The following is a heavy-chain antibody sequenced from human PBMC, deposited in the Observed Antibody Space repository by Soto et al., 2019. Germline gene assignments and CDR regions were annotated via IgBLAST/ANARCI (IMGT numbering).Heavy chain of an antibody. D-gene: IGHD3-10*01. J-gene: IGHJ5*02. CDR2: IYYSGST. CDR3: ARDISPHNSGSKGNWFDP. V-gene: IGHV4-31*03. Sequence: QVQLQESGPGLVKPSQTLSLTCTVSGGSISSGGYYWSWIRQHPGKGLEWVGYIYYSGSTYYNPYLNIRVTISVDTSKNQFSLKLTSVTAADTAVYYGARDISPHNSGSKGNWFDPWGQGTLVTVSS. CDR1: GGSISSGGYY.